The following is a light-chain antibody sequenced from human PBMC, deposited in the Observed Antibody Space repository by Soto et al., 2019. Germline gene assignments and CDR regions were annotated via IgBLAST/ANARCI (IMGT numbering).Light chain of an antibody. CDR2: AAS. CDR3: QQSYSTPMYT. V-gene: IGKV1-39*01. Sequence: DIQMTQSPSSLSASVGDRVTITCRASQSISSYLNWYQQKPGKAPKLLIYAASSLQSGVSSRFSGSGSGTHFTLTISSLQPEDFATYYCQQSYSTPMYTFGQGTKLEIK. CDR1: QSISSY. J-gene: IGKJ2*01.